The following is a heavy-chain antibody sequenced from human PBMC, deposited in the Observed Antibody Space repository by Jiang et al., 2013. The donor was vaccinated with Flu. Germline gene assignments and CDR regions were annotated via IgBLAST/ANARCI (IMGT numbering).Heavy chain of an antibody. Sequence: GPGLVKPSETLSLTCTVSGGSISSYYWSWIRQPPGKGLEWIGYIYYSGSTNYNPSLKSRVTISVDTSKNQFSLKLSSVTAADTAVYYCARPLGGTNDAFDIWGQGTMVTVSS. CDR3: ARPLGGTNDAFDI. D-gene: IGHD1-14*01. CDR1: GGSISSYY. J-gene: IGHJ3*02. V-gene: IGHV4-59*01. CDR2: IYYSGST.